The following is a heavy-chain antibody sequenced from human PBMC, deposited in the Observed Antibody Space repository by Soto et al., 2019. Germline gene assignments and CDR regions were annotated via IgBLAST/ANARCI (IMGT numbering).Heavy chain of an antibody. J-gene: IGHJ4*02. CDR1: GFTFSSYS. Sequence: GGSLRLSCAASGFTFSSYSMNWVRQAPGKGLEWVSSISSSSSYIYYADSVKGRFTISRDNAKNSLYLQMNSLRAEDTAVYYCARDSLVATIIPFDYWGQGTLVTVSS. D-gene: IGHD5-12*01. CDR3: ARDSLVATIIPFDY. CDR2: ISSSSSYI. V-gene: IGHV3-21*01.